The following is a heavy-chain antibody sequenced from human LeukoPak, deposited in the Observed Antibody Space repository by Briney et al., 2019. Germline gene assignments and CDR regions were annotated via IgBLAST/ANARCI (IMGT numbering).Heavy chain of an antibody. Sequence: GESLKISCKGSGCSFTSYWIGWVRQMPGKGLEWMGLIYPGDSDTRYSPSFQGQVTISADKSISTAYLEWSSLKASDTAMYYCARHQGDYDSSDYPLDAFDIWGQGTMVTVSS. V-gene: IGHV5-51*01. CDR1: GCSFTSYW. D-gene: IGHD3-22*01. CDR2: IYPGDSDT. J-gene: IGHJ3*02. CDR3: ARHQGDYDSSDYPLDAFDI.